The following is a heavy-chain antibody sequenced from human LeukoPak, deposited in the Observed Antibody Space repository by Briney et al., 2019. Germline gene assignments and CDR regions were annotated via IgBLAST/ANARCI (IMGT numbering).Heavy chain of an antibody. D-gene: IGHD3-10*01. J-gene: IGHJ4*02. V-gene: IGHV1-3*01. Sequence: FQGRVTITRDTSASTAYMELSSLRSEDTAVYYCARVGWFGGQGDYWGQGTLVTVSS. CDR3: ARVGWFGGQGDY.